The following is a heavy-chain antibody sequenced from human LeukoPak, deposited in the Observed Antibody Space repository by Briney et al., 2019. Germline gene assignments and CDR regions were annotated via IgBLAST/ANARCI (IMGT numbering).Heavy chain of an antibody. CDR1: ADSISRDFY. D-gene: IGHD2-2*01. J-gene: IGHJ6*03. Sequence: SETLSLTCNVSADSISRDFYWAWLRRPPGKGLEWIGSVHHSGNTFYNPSLKSRVTISVDTSKNQFSLKLNSVTAADTAVYYCARDRYQVLSGRFYYYYMDVWGEGTTVTVSS. V-gene: IGHV4-38-2*02. CDR3: ARDRYQVLSGRFYYYYMDV. CDR2: VHHSGNT.